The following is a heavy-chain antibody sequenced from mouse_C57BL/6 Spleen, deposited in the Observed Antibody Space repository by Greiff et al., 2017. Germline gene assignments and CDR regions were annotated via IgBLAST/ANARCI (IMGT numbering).Heavy chain of an antibody. V-gene: IGHV1-55*01. CDR2: IYPGSGST. J-gene: IGHJ4*01. D-gene: IGHD2-4*01. CDR1: GYTFTSYW. Sequence: QVQLQQPGAELVKPGASVKMSCKASGYTFTSYWITWVKQRPGQGLEWIGDIYPGSGSTNYNEKFKSKATLTVDTSSSTAYMQLSSLTSEDSAVYYCAIFYDYDDYYAMDYWGQGTSVTVSS. CDR3: AIFYDYDDYYAMDY.